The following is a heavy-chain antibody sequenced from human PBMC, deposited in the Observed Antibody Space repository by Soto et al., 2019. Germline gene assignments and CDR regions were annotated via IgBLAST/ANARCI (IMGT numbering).Heavy chain of an antibody. CDR2: IIPIFGTA. D-gene: IGHD2-15*01. Sequence: QVQLVQSGAEVKKPRSSVKVSCKASGGTFSSYAITWVRQAPGQGLEWMGGIIPIFGTANYAQKFQGRVTITADESTSTAYMVLSSLRSEDTAVYYCARGGYCSGGSCYPTSHPIDYWGQGTLVTVAS. CDR3: ARGGYCSGGSCYPTSHPIDY. J-gene: IGHJ4*02. V-gene: IGHV1-69*12. CDR1: GGTFSSYA.